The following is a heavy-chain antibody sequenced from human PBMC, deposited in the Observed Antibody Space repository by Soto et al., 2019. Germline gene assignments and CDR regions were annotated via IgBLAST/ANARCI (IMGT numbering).Heavy chain of an antibody. CDR1: GYSVSSGYY. J-gene: IGHJ4*02. CDR2: IYHSGST. CDR3: ARTYDILTGYSDY. D-gene: IGHD3-9*01. V-gene: IGHV4-38-2*01. Sequence: SETLSLTCAVSGYSVSSGYYWGWIRQPPGKGLEWIGSIYHSGSTYYNPSLKSRVTISVDTSKNQFSLKLSSVTAADTAVYYCARTYDILTGYSDYWGQGTLVTVS.